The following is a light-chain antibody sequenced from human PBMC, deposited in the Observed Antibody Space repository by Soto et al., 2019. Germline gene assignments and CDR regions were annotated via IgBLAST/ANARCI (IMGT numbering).Light chain of an antibody. V-gene: IGLV1-51*02. CDR1: RSNIETHS. CDR3: GAWDTSLSAGV. Sequence: QSVLTQPPSVSAAPGQKVTISCSGTRSNIETHSVSWYQRLPGSAPKLLIYEDSVRPSGIPNRFSGSNSGTSATLGITGLQPGDEADYYCGAWDTSLSAGVFGGGTQLTVL. J-gene: IGLJ7*01. CDR2: EDS.